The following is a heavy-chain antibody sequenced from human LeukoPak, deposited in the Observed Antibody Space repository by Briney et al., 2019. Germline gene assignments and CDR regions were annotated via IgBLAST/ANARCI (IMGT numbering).Heavy chain of an antibody. CDR2: IRYDGSNK. J-gene: IGHJ5*02. D-gene: IGHD3-10*01. CDR3: AKEGYYGSGSYSGVDP. Sequence: GGSLRLSCAASGFTFSSYNMHWVRQAPGKGLEWVAFIRYDGSNKYYADSVKGRFTISRDNSKNTLYLQMNSLRAEDTAVYYCAKEGYYGSGSYSGVDPWGQGTLVTVSS. CDR1: GFTFSSYN. V-gene: IGHV3-30*02.